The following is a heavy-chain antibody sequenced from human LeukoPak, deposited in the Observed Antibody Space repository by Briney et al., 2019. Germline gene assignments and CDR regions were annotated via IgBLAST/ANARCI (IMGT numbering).Heavy chain of an antibody. D-gene: IGHD2-8*01. CDR3: ANGNRCTSPNCLGYYYFYMDV. CDR1: GFTFSSYA. J-gene: IGHJ6*03. Sequence: GGSLRLSCADSGFTFSSYAMNWVRQAPGRGLEWVSGFSGSGGTTYYADSVKGRFTISRDKSRNTLYLQMNSLRAEDTAVYYCANGNRCTSPNCLGYYYFYMDVWGKGTTVTVSS. CDR2: FSGSGGTT. V-gene: IGHV3-23*01.